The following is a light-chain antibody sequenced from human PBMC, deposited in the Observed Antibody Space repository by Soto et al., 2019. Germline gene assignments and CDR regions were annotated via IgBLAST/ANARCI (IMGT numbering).Light chain of an antibody. CDR3: QQYGSSSWT. CDR1: QSVSSSY. J-gene: IGKJ1*01. V-gene: IGKV3-20*01. CDR2: GVS. Sequence: EIVLTQSPGTLSLSPGERATLSCRASQSVSSSYLAWYQQKPGQAPRLLIYGVSSRATGIPDRFSGSGSETDFTLTISRLEPEDFAVYYCQQYGSSSWTFGQGTKVDI.